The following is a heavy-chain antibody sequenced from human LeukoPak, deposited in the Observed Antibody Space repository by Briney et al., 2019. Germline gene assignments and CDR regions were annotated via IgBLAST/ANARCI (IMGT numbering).Heavy chain of an antibody. CDR1: GYTFTSYD. D-gene: IGHD5-18*01. CDR2: MNPNSGNT. V-gene: IGHV1-8*01. CDR3: ARSSGYSYGYLFDY. J-gene: IGHJ4*02. Sequence: ASVKVSCKASGYTFTSYDINWVRQATGQGLEWMGWMNPNSGNTGYAQKFQGRVTMTRNTSISTAYMELSRLRSDDTAVYYCARSSGYSYGYLFDYWGQGTLVTVSS.